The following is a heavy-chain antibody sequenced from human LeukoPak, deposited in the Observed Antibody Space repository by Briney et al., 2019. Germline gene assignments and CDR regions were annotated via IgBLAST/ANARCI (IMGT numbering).Heavy chain of an antibody. Sequence: AGGSLRLSCEASGFIFSSYWMHWVRQVPGKGLVWVSRINSDGSSTTYADFVKGRFTISRDNAKNTLYLQMNSLRAEDTAVYYCARDGYCSSGTCYGKDYWGQGTLVIVSS. CDR2: INSDGSST. D-gene: IGHD2-2*03. J-gene: IGHJ4*02. CDR1: GFIFSSYW. V-gene: IGHV3-74*01. CDR3: ARDGYCSSGTCYGKDY.